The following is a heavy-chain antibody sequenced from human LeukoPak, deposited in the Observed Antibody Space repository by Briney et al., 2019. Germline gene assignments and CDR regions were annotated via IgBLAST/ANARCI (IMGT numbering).Heavy chain of an antibody. CDR3: ASITLDFWSGYAY. V-gene: IGHV1-69*04. Sequence: GSSVKVSCKASGGTFSSYAISWVRQAPGQGLEWMGRIIPILGIANYAQKVQGRVTLTTDTSTSTAYMELRSLRSDDTAVYYCASITLDFWSGYAYWGQGTLVTVSS. D-gene: IGHD3-3*01. CDR2: IIPILGIA. CDR1: GGTFSSYA. J-gene: IGHJ4*02.